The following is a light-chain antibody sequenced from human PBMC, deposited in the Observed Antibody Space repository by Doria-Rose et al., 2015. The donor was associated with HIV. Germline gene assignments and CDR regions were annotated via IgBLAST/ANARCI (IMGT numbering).Light chain of an antibody. V-gene: IGKV4-1*01. J-gene: IGKJ3*01. Sequence: TQSPESLGMSLGESATLNCKSNQSLLYTSKNYLAWYQQKPGQPPKLLIYWASTRQSWVPARFSGSGSGTDFTLTISSLEAEDVAVYYCQQYYDTPSFGPGTTVDIK. CDR2: WAS. CDR1: QSLLYTSKNY. CDR3: QQYYDTPS.